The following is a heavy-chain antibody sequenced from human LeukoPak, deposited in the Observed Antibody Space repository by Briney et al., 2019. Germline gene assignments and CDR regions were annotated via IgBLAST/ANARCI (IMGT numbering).Heavy chain of an antibody. V-gene: IGHV3-23*01. CDR2: ISGSGGST. J-gene: IGHJ4*02. Sequence: GGSLRLPCAASGFTFSSYAMSWVRQAPGKGLEWVPAISGSGGSTYYADSVKGRFTISRDNSKNTLYLQMNSLRAEDTAVYYCAKDEGGYSGYGIIDYWGQGTLVTVSS. CDR3: AKDEGGYSGYGIIDY. D-gene: IGHD5-12*01. CDR1: GFTFSSYA.